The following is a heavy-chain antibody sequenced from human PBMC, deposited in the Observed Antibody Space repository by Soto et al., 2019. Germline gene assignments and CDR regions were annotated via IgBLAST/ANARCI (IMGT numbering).Heavy chain of an antibody. J-gene: IGHJ4*02. CDR1: GYTFTGYY. V-gene: IGHV1-2*02. CDR3: ARPRLHRVGATTSPFDY. Sequence: GASVKVSCKASGYTFTGYYMHWVRQAPGQGLEWMGWINPNSGGTNYAQKFQGRVTMTRDTSISTAYMELSRLRSDDTAVYYCARPRLHRVGATTSPFDYWGQGTLVTVSS. D-gene: IGHD1-26*01. CDR2: INPNSGGT.